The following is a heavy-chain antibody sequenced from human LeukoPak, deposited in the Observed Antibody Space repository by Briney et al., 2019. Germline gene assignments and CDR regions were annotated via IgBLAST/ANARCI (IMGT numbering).Heavy chain of an antibody. Sequence: SETLSLTRTVSGGSLNRATHYWAWIRQPPGKGLQWIGSIYYSGSTYYNPSLKSRLTMSVDTSRNQFSLKLTSVTAADTAVFYCARLNCGRHRYFDLWGRGTLGTVSS. CDR3: ARLNCGRHRYFDL. D-gene: IGHD7-27*01. J-gene: IGHJ2*01. V-gene: IGHV4-39*01. CDR2: IYYSGST. CDR1: GGSLNRATHY.